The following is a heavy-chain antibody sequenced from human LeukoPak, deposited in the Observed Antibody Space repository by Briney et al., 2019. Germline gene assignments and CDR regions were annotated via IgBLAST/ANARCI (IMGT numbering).Heavy chain of an antibody. J-gene: IGHJ4*02. CDR3: AREPDFDY. Sequence: SGGSLRLSCAASGFTVSSSYMSWVRQAPGKGLEWVSVIYSGGSTYYADSVKGRFTISRDNSKNTLYLQMNSLRAEDTAVYYCAREPDFDYWGQGTLVTVSS. CDR2: IYSGGST. CDR1: GFTVSSSY. V-gene: IGHV3-53*01. D-gene: IGHD1-14*01.